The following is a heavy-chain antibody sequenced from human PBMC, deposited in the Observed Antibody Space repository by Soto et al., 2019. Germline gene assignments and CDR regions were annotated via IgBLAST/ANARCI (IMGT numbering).Heavy chain of an antibody. V-gene: IGHV4-4*02. Sequence: QVQLQESGPGLVKPSGTLSLTCAVSGVSIKSDNWWTWVRQSPGKGLEWIAEIYHSGGTNYNPSLKTRVTISVDTSTNQFSMKLTSVTAADTAVYYCAAHRGNPYGPLDDWGQGNLVTVSS. D-gene: IGHD3-10*01. CDR3: AAHRGNPYGPLDD. J-gene: IGHJ4*02. CDR1: GVSIKSDNW. CDR2: IYHSGGT.